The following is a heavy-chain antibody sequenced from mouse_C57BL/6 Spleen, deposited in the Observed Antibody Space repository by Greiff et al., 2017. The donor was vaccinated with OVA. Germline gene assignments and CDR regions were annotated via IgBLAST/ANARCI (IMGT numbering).Heavy chain of an antibody. CDR3: ARRSYSNYDGYAMDY. CDR2: INPSTGGT. V-gene: IGHV1-42*01. J-gene: IGHJ4*01. D-gene: IGHD2-5*01. Sequence: DVKLVESGPELVKPGASVKISCKASGYSFTGYYMNWVKQSPEKSLEWIGEINPSTGGTTYNQKFKAKATLTVDKSSSTAYMQLKSLTSEDSAVYYCARRSYSNYDGYAMDYWGQGTSVTVSS. CDR1: GYSFTGYY.